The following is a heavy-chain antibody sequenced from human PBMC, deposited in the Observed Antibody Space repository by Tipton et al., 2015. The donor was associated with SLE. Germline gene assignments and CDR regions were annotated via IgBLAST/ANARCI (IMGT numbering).Heavy chain of an antibody. CDR1: GFMFENYA. CDR2: INWNGGST. D-gene: IGHD3-22*01. V-gene: IGHV3-20*04. Sequence: SLRLSCAASGFMFENYAMSWVRQAPGKGLEWVSGINWNGGSTGYGDSVKGRFTISRDNAEKSLYLQMNGLRAEDTALYYCARGTYYYDSSGYYLDYWGQGTLVTVSS. CDR3: ARGTYYYDSSGYYLDY. J-gene: IGHJ4*02.